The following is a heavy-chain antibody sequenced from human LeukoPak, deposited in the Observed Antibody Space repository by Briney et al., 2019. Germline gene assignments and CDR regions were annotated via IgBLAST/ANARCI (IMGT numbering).Heavy chain of an antibody. CDR2: INSEGSST. CDR1: GFTFSSDW. CDR3: ARDSCSSTSCYTNWFDP. D-gene: IGHD2-2*02. Sequence: GGSLRLSCAASGFTFSSDWMHWVRHAPGKGLVWVSRINSEGSSTSYADSVKGRFTISRDNAKSTLYLQMNSLRAEDTAVYYCARDSCSSTSCYTNWFDPWGQGALVTVSS. J-gene: IGHJ5*02. V-gene: IGHV3-74*01.